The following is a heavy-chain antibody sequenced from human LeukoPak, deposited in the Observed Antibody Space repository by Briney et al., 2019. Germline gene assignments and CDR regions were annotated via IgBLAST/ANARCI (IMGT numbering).Heavy chain of an antibody. V-gene: IGHV1-69*01. CDR3: ARDGGDYGGNPGDDY. CDR1: VGTVSSYA. Sequence: SVKVSCMSSVGTVSSYAISWVRQAPGKGLEWVGGIIPIFGTANYAQKFQGRVTITADESTSTAYMELRSLRSEETAVYYCARDGGDYGGNPGDDYWGQGTLVTVSS. D-gene: IGHD4-23*01. J-gene: IGHJ4*02. CDR2: IIPIFGTA.